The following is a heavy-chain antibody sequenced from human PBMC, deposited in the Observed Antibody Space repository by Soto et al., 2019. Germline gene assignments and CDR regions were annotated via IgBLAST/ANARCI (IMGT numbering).Heavy chain of an antibody. V-gene: IGHV3-7*03. CDR1: GFTFSSYW. D-gene: IGHD4-17*01. Sequence: PGGSLRLSCAAGGFTFSSYWMRWVLQGPGKGLEGGANIKRDGTEKYYVGAWKGRFTISRDNAKNALYLQINSLRAEDTAVYYCARKTDYGDVYFDYWGQGILVTVS. CDR3: ARKTDYGDVYFDY. CDR2: IKRDGTEK. J-gene: IGHJ4*02.